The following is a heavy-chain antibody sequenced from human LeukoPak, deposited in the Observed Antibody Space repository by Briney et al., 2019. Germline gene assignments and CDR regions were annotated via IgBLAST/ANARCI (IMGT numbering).Heavy chain of an antibody. Sequence: PSETLSLTCTVSGGSISSYYWSWIRQPAGKGLEWIGRIYTSGSTYYNPSLKSRVTISVDTSKNQFSLKLTSVTAADTAVYYCASPVPSRLGWFDPWGQGTLVTVSS. D-gene: IGHD1-1*01. CDR2: IYTSGST. CDR1: GGSISSYY. V-gene: IGHV4-4*07. CDR3: ASPVPSRLGWFDP. J-gene: IGHJ5*02.